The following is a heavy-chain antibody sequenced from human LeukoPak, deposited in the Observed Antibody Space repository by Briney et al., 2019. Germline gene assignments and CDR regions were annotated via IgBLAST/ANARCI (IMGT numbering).Heavy chain of an antibody. Sequence: GGSLRLSCAASGFTFSDHYMDWVREAPGKGLEWVGRTRNKANSYTTEYAASVKGRFTISRDDSKNSLYLQMNGLKTEDTAVYYCASLMVRGVIRPGYYYGMDVWGKGTTVTVSS. J-gene: IGHJ6*04. V-gene: IGHV3-72*01. CDR3: ASLMVRGVIRPGYYYGMDV. CDR1: GFTFSDHY. CDR2: TRNKANSYTT. D-gene: IGHD3-10*01.